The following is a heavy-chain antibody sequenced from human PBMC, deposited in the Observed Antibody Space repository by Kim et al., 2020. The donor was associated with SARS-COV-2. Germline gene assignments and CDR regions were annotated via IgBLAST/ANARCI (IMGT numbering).Heavy chain of an antibody. J-gene: IGHJ5*02. D-gene: IGHD3-10*01. Sequence: GESLKISCKGSGYSFTSYWIGWVRQMPGKGLEWMGIIYPGDSDTRYSPSFQGQVTISADKSISTAYLQWSSLKASDTAMYYCARHAEKTYYYGSGSLHNWFDPWGQGTLVTVSS. CDR1: GYSFTSYW. CDR2: IYPGDSDT. V-gene: IGHV5-51*01. CDR3: ARHAEKTYYYGSGSLHNWFDP.